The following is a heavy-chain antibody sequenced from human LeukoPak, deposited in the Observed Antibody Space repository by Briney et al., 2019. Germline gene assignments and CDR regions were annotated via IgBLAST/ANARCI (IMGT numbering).Heavy chain of an antibody. J-gene: IGHJ4*02. CDR1: GVSITSGNYY. CDR2: MYYTGNT. V-gene: IGHV4-39*01. CDR3: ATQRLATVAPFDN. D-gene: IGHD4-23*01. Sequence: PSDTLSLTCTVSGVSITSGNYYWDWIRQPPGQGLEWIGSMYYTGNTYYNPSLKSRVTLSLDTSKNHFSLRLSSLTAADTAVYYCATQRLATVAPFDNWGQGTLVTVSS.